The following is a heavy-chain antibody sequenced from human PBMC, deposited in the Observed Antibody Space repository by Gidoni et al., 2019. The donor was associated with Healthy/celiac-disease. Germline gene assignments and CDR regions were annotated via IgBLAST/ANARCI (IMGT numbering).Heavy chain of an antibody. CDR3: ARGRPGVVPAAIVDYFDY. CDR1: GYTFTIYD. CDR2: MNPNSGNT. D-gene: IGHD2-2*01. V-gene: IGHV1-8*01. Sequence: QVQLVQSGAEVKKPGASVKVSCTASGYTFTIYDINWVRQATGQGLEWMGWMNPNSGNTGYAQKFQGRVTMTRNTSISTAYMELSSLRSEDTAVYYCARGRPGVVPAAIVDYFDYWGQGTLVTVSS. J-gene: IGHJ4*02.